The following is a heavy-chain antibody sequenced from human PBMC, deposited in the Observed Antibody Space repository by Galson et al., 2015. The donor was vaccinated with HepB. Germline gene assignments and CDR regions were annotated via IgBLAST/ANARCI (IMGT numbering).Heavy chain of an antibody. CDR1: AFTFSSYT. V-gene: IGHV3-30*04. CDR3: ARGGIVIVPDAIPPWFFNL. D-gene: IGHD2-2*02. Sequence: SLRLSCAASAFTFSSYTMHWVRQAPGKGLEWVAVISFDGSNKYYADSVKGRFTISRDNSKNTLYLQMNSLRAEDTAVYYCARGGIVIVPDAIPPWFFNLWGRGTLVTVSS. J-gene: IGHJ2*01. CDR2: ISFDGSNK.